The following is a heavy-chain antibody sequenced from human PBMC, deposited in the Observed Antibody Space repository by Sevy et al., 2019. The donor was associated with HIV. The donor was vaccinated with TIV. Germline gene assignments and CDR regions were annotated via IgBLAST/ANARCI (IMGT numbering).Heavy chain of an antibody. D-gene: IGHD3-22*01. Sequence: GGSLRLSCAASGFSFTYSGRNWVRQAPGKGREWLGRIKSKADGETTDYAAPVKGRFTISRDDPKNSLFLQMNSLKTEDTAVYYCIRSDTSGSFDYWGQGTLVTVSS. CDR2: IKSKADGETT. V-gene: IGHV3-15*01. CDR3: IRSDTSGSFDY. CDR1: GFSFTYSG. J-gene: IGHJ4*02.